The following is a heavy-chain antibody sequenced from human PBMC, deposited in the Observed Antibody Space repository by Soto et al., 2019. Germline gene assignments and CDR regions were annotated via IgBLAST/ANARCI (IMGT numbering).Heavy chain of an antibody. Sequence: PSETLSLTCTVSGGSISSSSCYWGWIRQPPGKGLEWIGSIYYSGSTYYNPSLKSRVTISVDTSKNQFSLKLSSVTAADTAVYYCARHVNPWAQGAFDIWGQGTMVTVSS. CDR2: IYYSGST. CDR1: GGSISSSSCY. V-gene: IGHV4-39*01. D-gene: IGHD7-27*01. CDR3: ARHVNPWAQGAFDI. J-gene: IGHJ3*02.